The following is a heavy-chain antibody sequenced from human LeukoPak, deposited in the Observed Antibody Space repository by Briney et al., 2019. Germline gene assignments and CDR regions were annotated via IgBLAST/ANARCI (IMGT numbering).Heavy chain of an antibody. Sequence: ASVKVSCKASGYTFTSYDINWVRQATGQGLEWMGWMNPDSGNTGYAQKFQGRVTMTRNTSISTAYMELSSLRSEDTAVYYCARGGFDGSGSYPDWFDPWGQGTLVTVSS. CDR2: MNPDSGNT. CDR3: ARGGFDGSGSYPDWFDP. J-gene: IGHJ5*02. V-gene: IGHV1-8*01. CDR1: GYTFTSYD. D-gene: IGHD3-10*01.